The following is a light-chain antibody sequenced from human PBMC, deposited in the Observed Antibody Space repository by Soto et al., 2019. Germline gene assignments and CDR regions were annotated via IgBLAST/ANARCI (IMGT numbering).Light chain of an antibody. V-gene: IGKV1-5*03. J-gene: IGKJ2*01. CDR1: QSISSW. Sequence: DIQMTQSPSTLSASVGDRVTITCRASQSISSWLAWYQQKPGKAPKLLIYKASILESGVPSRFSGSGSGTEFTLTISCLQPDDFATYYCQQYNSYSGYTFGQGTKLEIK. CDR3: QQYNSYSGYT. CDR2: KAS.